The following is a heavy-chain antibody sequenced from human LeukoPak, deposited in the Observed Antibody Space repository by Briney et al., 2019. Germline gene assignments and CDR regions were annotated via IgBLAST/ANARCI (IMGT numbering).Heavy chain of an antibody. V-gene: IGHV3-23*01. D-gene: IGHD2-15*01. CDR1: GLTFSSGG. CDR2: IGSGGDTA. CDR3: AKGGPLSGPFQY. J-gene: IGHJ4*02. Sequence: GGSLRLSCEASGLTFSSGGMSWVRQAPGKGLEWISTIGSGGDTAYNADFVKGRFTISRDNSKNMLYLEMNRLKAEDTALYYCAKGGPLSGPFQYWGQGTLVTVAS.